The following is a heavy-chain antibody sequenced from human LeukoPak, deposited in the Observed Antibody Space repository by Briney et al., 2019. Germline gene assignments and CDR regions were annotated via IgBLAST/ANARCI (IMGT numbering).Heavy chain of an antibody. D-gene: IGHD3-16*02. V-gene: IGHV3-23*01. CDR1: GFTFSSYA. CDR3: AEEDYDYVWGSYRSTIDY. Sequence: GGSLRLSCAASGFTFSSYAMSWVRQAPGKGLEWVSAISGSGGSTYYADSVKGRFTISRDNSKNTLYLQMNSLRAEDTAVYYCAEEDYDYVWGSYRSTIDYWGQGTLVTVSS. CDR2: ISGSGGST. J-gene: IGHJ4*02.